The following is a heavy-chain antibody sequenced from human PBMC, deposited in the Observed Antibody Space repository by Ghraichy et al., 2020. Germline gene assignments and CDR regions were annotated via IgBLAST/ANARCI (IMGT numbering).Heavy chain of an antibody. J-gene: IGHJ4*02. V-gene: IGHV4-61*03. D-gene: IGHD2-15*01. CDR2: IYYSGST. CDR1: GGSVSSGDFY. CDR3: ARGATGYCSSGSCSPSFDY. Sequence: SETLSLTCTVSGGSVSSGDFYWSWIRQPPGKGLEWIGYIYYSGSTSYNPSLESRLTISVDTSKNHFSLKLSSVTAGDTAVYYCARGATGYCSSGSCSPSFDYWGQGTLGTVSS.